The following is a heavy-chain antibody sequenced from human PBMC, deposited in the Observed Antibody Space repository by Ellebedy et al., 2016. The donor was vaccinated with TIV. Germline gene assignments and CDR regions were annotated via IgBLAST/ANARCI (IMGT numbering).Heavy chain of an antibody. Sequence: ASVKVSCKAPGYTFHSNGFSWVRQAPGQGLEWMGWISADSGNTNYAQNLQGRVTMTRDTSTSTAYMELRSLRFDDTAVYYCAVGGAGGYAYYGMDVWGQGTTVIVAS. J-gene: IGHJ6*02. CDR2: ISADSGNT. CDR3: AVGGAGGYAYYGMDV. CDR1: GYTFHSNG. D-gene: IGHD1-26*01. V-gene: IGHV1-18*04.